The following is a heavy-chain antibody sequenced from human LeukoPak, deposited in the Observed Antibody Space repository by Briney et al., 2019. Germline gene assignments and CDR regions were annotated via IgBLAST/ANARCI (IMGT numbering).Heavy chain of an antibody. CDR2: INSDGSDT. J-gene: IGHJ4*02. Sequence: GGSLRPSCAASGFSFSRYWMHWVRQAPGKGLEWVSRINSDGSDTTYADSVKGRFTISGDNAKSTLYLQLNSLRAEDTAVYYCARDGGDGYSYYFDYWGQGSLVTVSS. V-gene: IGHV3-74*01. CDR1: GFSFSRYW. CDR3: ARDGGDGYSYYFDY. D-gene: IGHD5-24*01.